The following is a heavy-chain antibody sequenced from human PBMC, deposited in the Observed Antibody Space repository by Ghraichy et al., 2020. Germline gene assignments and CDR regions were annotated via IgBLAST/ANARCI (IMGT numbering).Heavy chain of an antibody. CDR2: ISGSGGST. CDR3: AKDYNERIRYDSSGLRLVGY. D-gene: IGHD3-22*01. CDR1: GFTFSSYA. V-gene: IGHV3-23*01. J-gene: IGHJ4*02. Sequence: GGSLRLSCAASGFTFSSYAMSWVRQAPGKGLEWVSAISGSGGSTYYADSVKGRFTISRDNSKNTLYLQMNSLRAEDTAVYYCAKDYNERIRYDSSGLRLVGYWGQGTLVTVSS.